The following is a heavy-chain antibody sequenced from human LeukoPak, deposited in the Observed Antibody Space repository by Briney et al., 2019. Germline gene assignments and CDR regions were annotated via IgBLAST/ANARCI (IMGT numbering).Heavy chain of an antibody. J-gene: IGHJ4*02. D-gene: IGHD6-19*01. CDR1: GGSISSSSYY. CDR3: ARAPLAVAGSWFY. CDR2: IYYSGST. V-gene: IGHV4-39*01. Sequence: SETLSLTCTVSGGSISSSSYYWGWIRQPPGKGLEWIGSIYYSGSTYYNPSLKSRVTISVDTSKNQFSLKLSSVTAADTAVYYCARAPLAVAGSWFYWGQGTLVTVSS.